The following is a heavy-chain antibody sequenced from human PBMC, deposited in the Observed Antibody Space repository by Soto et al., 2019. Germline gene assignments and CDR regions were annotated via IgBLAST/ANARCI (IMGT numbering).Heavy chain of an antibody. J-gene: IGHJ4*02. CDR2: IYWDDDK. CDR3: AHRRSYYDSSGYYYLDY. D-gene: IGHD3-22*01. CDR1: GFSLSTSGVG. Sequence: QITLKESGPPLVKPTQTLTLTCTFSGFSLSTSGVGVGWIRLPPGKALEWLALIYWDDDKRYSPSLKSRLTITKDTTKNQVVLTMTNMDPVDTATYYCAHRRSYYDSSGYYYLDYWGQGTLVTVSS. V-gene: IGHV2-5*02.